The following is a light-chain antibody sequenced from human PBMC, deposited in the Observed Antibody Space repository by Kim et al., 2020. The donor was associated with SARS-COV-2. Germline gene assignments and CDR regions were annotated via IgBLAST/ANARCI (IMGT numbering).Light chain of an antibody. CDR1: QSIRTY. CDR2: AAS. Sequence: DIQMTQSPSSLAASVGDRVTIACRASQSIRTYLNWYQQKPGKAPKLLIYAASRLQSGVPSRFSGSGSGTDFTLTISSLQPEDFATYYCQQSHTAPLLTFGGGTKVDIK. CDR3: QQSHTAPLLT. V-gene: IGKV1-39*01. J-gene: IGKJ4*01.